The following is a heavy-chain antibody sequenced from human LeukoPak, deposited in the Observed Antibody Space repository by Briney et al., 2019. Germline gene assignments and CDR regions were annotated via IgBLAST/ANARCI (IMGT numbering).Heavy chain of an antibody. D-gene: IGHD5-12*01. CDR3: ARARDSGYDFGDEYFQH. Sequence: ASVKVSCTVSGYTFTSYGISWVRQAPGQGLEWMGWISAYNGNTNYAQKLQGRVTMTTDTSTSTAYMELRSLRSDDTAVYYCARARDSGYDFGDEYFQHWGQGTLVTVSS. J-gene: IGHJ1*01. CDR1: GYTFTSYG. CDR2: ISAYNGNT. V-gene: IGHV1-18*04.